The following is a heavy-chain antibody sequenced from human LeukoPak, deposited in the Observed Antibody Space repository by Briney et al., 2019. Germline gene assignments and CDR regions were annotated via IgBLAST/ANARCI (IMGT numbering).Heavy chain of an antibody. CDR3: ARGGVAYVDTAMVIWFDP. CDR1: GGSISSYY. J-gene: IGHJ5*02. V-gene: IGHV4-59*01. CDR2: IYYSGST. Sequence: SETLSLTCTVSGGSISSYYWSWIRQPPGKGLEWIGYIYYSGSTNYNPSLKSRVTISVDTSKNQFSLKLSSVTAADTAVYYCARGGVAYVDTAMVIWFDPWGQGTLVTVSS. D-gene: IGHD5-18*01.